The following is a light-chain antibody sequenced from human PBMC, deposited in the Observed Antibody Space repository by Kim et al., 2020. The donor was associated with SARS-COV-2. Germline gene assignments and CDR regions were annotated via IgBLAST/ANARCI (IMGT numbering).Light chain of an antibody. J-gene: IGLJ1*01. V-gene: IGLV1-40*01. CDR3: QSYDSSLSGYV. CDR2: SNG. Sequence: SVLTQPPSVSGAPGQTVTVSCIGSSSNIGAGYDVYWYQHLPTTAPKLLIYSNGNRPSGVPDRFSGSKSGTSASLAITGLQAEDEADYYCQSYDSSLSGYVFGSGTKVTVL. CDR1: SSNIGAGYD.